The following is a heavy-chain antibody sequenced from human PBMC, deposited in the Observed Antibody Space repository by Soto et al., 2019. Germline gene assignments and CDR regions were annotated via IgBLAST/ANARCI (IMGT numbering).Heavy chain of an antibody. CDR2: ISSSGSTI. CDR3: ASAFSHYYYYMDA. V-gene: IGHV3-11*01. CDR1: GFTFSDYY. J-gene: IGHJ6*03. Sequence: PGGSLRLSWATSGFTFSDYYMSWIRQAPGKGLEWVSYISSSGSTIYYADSVKGRFTISRDNAKNSLYLQMNSLRAEDTAVYYCASAFSHYYYYMDAWGKGTTVTVSS. D-gene: IGHD3-16*01.